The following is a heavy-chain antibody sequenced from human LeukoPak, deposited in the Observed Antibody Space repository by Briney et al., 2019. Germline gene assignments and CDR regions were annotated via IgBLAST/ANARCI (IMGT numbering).Heavy chain of an antibody. CDR3: ARDRAAADP. Sequence: GGSLRLSCAASGFTVSNYYMSWVRQAPGKGLEWVSVMYSGSRTDYAESVKGRFTISRDNSKNTLYLQMNSLRAEGTAVYYCARDRAAADPWGQGTLVTVSS. D-gene: IGHD6-13*01. J-gene: IGHJ5*02. CDR1: GFTVSNYY. V-gene: IGHV3-53*01. CDR2: MYSGSRT.